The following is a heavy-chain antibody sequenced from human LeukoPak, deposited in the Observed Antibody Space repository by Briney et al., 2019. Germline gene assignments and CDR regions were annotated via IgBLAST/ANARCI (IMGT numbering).Heavy chain of an antibody. D-gene: IGHD5-24*01. Sequence: GASVTVSCMASGFTFTTYAIHWVRQAPGQGLEWMGWITPGGGSNYPQRFQGRVAITWDTSSTIAYMDLSRLTSDDTAVYYCARDRYGDGFAHLDYWGQGALVTVSS. CDR1: GFTFTTYA. V-gene: IGHV1-2*02. CDR2: ITPGGGS. J-gene: IGHJ4*02. CDR3: ARDRYGDGFAHLDY.